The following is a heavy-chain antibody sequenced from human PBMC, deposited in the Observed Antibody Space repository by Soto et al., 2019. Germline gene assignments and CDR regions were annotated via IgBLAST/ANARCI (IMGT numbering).Heavy chain of an antibody. J-gene: IGHJ6*02. D-gene: IGHD6-13*01. CDR1: GFTFSSYS. CDR2: ISSSSSTI. V-gene: IGHV3-48*02. Sequence: GGSLRLSCAASGFTFSSYSMNWVRQAPGKGLEWVSYISSSSSTIYYADSVKGRFTISRDNAKNSLYLQMNSLRDEDTAVYYCARADTAADYYYYYGMDVWGQGTTVTVSS. CDR3: ARADTAADYYYYYGMDV.